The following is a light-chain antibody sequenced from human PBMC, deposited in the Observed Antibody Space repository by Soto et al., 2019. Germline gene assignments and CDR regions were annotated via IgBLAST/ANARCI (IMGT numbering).Light chain of an antibody. CDR1: DNIGSN. V-gene: IGKV1-39*01. CDR2: AAS. J-gene: IGKJ4*01. Sequence: DIQLTQSPASLSASVGDRVTITCRASDNIGSNLNWYQHQTGTAPKLLIYAASSLLGGVPSRFSGSGYGKQFTLTISGLQTEDFATDYCQQSYQILTFGGGPWVDI. CDR3: QQSYQILT.